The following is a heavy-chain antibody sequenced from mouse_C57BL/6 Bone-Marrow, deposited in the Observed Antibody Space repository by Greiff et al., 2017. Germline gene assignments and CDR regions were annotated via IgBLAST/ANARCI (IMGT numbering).Heavy chain of an antibody. Sequence: VKLQQSGPGLVQPSQSLSITCTVSGFSFTSYGVHWVRQSPGKGLEWLGVIWRGGSTDYNAAFMSRLSITKANSKSQVFFKMNSRQADDTAIYYCAKREYSTPYAMDYWGQGTSVTVSS. D-gene: IGHD2-5*01. CDR1: GFSFTSYG. V-gene: IGHV2-5*01. J-gene: IGHJ4*01. CDR3: AKREYSTPYAMDY. CDR2: IWRGGST.